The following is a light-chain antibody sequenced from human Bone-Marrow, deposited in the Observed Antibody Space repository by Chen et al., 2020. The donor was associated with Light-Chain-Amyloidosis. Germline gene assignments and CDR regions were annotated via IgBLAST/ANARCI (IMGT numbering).Light chain of an antibody. J-gene: IGLJ1*01. CDR1: SSYVGGDNH. CDR3: SSYTITNTLV. CDR2: EVT. V-gene: IGLV2-14*01. Sequence: QSALTQPASVSGSPGQSITIPCTGTSSYVGGDNHVSWYQQHPDKAPKIMIYEVTNRPSWVPDRFSGSKSDNTASLTISGLQTEDEADYFCSSYTITNTLVFGSGTRVTVL.